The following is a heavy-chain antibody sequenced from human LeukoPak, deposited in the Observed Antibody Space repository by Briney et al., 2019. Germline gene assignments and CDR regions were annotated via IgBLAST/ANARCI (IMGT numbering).Heavy chain of an antibody. Sequence: GGSLRLSCAGSGFIFDDYAINWVRQAPGMGLEWVSAITGSSGVTFYTDSVKGRFTISRDNSKNMVYLQMSSLRADDTAVYFCAKSRSGSSNWALRIFDNWGQGTLVSVSS. CDR3: AKSRSGSSNWALRIFDN. D-gene: IGHD6-13*01. V-gene: IGHV3-23*01. J-gene: IGHJ4*02. CDR1: GFIFDDYA. CDR2: ITGSSGVT.